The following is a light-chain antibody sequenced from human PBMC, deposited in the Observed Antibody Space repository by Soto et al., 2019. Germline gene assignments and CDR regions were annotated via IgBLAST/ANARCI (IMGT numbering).Light chain of an antibody. V-gene: IGLV2-23*02. J-gene: IGLJ2*01. CDR2: EVS. Sequence: QSVLTQPASVSGSPGQSITISCIGTSSDVGSYNLVSWYQQHPGKAPKVLIYEVSERPSGVSNRFSGSKSGNTASLTISGLQDDEEAEYYCCSYAGSRTNVLFGGGTKLTVL. CDR1: SSDVGSYNL. CDR3: CSYAGSRTNVL.